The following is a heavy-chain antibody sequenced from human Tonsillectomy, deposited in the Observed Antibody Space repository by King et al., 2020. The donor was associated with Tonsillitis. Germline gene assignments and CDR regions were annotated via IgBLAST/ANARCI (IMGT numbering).Heavy chain of an antibody. V-gene: IGHV3-23*03. CDR1: GFTFSSYA. CDR2: IYSGGSST. J-gene: IGHJ4*02. Sequence: VQLVESGGGLVQPGGSLRLSCAASGFTFSSYAMSWVRQAPGKGLEWVSVIYSGGSSTYYADSVKGRFTISRDNSKNTLYLQMNSLRAEDTAVYYCAAYYYGSGSYGAPLDYWGQGTLVTVSS. D-gene: IGHD3-10*01. CDR3: AAYYYGSGSYGAPLDY.